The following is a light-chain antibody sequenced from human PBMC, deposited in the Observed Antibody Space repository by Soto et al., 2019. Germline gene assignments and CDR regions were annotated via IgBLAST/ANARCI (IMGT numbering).Light chain of an antibody. V-gene: IGLV2-14*01. J-gene: IGLJ1*01. CDR1: SSDVGGYNC. CDR2: DVS. Sequence: QSVLTQPASVSGSPGQSITISCTGTSSDVGGYNCVSWYQQHPGKAPKLMIYDVSNRPSGVSNRFSGSKSGNTASPTISGLQAEDEADYYCSSYTSSSSVFGTGTKVTVL. CDR3: SSYTSSSSV.